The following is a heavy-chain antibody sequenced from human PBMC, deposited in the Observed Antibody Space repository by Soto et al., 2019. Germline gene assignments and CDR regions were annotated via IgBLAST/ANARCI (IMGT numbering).Heavy chain of an antibody. CDR2: IYYSGST. D-gene: IGHD3-9*01. J-gene: IGHJ4*02. CDR3: ARLMGDILTGYYYFDY. Sequence: SETLSLTCTVSGGSISSGGYYWSWIRQHPGKGLEWIGYIYYSGSTYYNPSLKSRVTISVDTSKNQFSLKLSSVTAADTAVYYCARLMGDILTGYYYFDYWGQGTLVTV. V-gene: IGHV4-31*03. CDR1: GGSISSGGYY.